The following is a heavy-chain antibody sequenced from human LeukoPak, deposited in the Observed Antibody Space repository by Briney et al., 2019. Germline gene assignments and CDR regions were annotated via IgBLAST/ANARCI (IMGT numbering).Heavy chain of an antibody. Sequence: PSETLSLTCTVSDGSISSGGYYWSWIRQHPGKGLEWIGYIYYSGSTYYNPSLKSRVTISVDTSKNQFSLKLSSVTAADTAVYYCARHYEPAERGFWFDPWGQGTLVTVSS. CDR2: IYYSGST. D-gene: IGHD2-2*01. CDR3: ARHYEPAERGFWFDP. V-gene: IGHV4-31*03. CDR1: DGSISSGGYY. J-gene: IGHJ5*02.